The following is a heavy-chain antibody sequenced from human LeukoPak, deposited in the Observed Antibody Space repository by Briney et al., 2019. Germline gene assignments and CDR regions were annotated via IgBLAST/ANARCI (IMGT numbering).Heavy chain of an antibody. CDR1: GGSITNYY. CDR3: ARVSSTVAPWFDP. D-gene: IGHD1-14*01. V-gene: IGHV4-59*01. CDR2: IHNSGSS. J-gene: IGHJ5*02. Sequence: SETLSLTCAVSGGSITNYYWSWIRQPPGKGLEWIGYIHNSGSSSYNPSLRSRATISMEKAKTQFSLKLTSVTPTDTAVYYCARVSSTVAPWFDPWGQGTLVTVSS.